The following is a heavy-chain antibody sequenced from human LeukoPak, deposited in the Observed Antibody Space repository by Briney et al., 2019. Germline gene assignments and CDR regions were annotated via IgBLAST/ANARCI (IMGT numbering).Heavy chain of an antibody. V-gene: IGHV1-24*01. CDR2: FDPEDGQK. D-gene: IGHD2/OR15-2a*01. CDR1: GYSATQLS. CDR3: ATTFRATDDDYYGMDV. Sequence: ASVTVSCKVSGYSATQLSMHWVRQIEWMGGFDPEDGQKIYAQKFQGRVTMTDYTSTDTAYIEVSGLRSDDTAVYFCATTFRATDDDYYGMDVWGQGTTVTVSS. J-gene: IGHJ6*02.